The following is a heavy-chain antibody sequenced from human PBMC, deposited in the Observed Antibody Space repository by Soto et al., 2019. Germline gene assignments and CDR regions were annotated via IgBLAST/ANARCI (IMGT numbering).Heavy chain of an antibody. CDR2: ISSSGSTI. CDR3: ARVVTMVRGVIITKDDYYYYYMDV. Sequence: GGSLRLSCAASGFTFSDYYMSWIRQAPGKGLEWVSYISSSGSTIYYADSVKGRFTISRDNAKNSLYLQMNSLRAEDTAVYYCARVVTMVRGVIITKDDYYYYYMDVWGKGTTVTVSS. CDR1: GFTFSDYY. V-gene: IGHV3-11*01. J-gene: IGHJ6*03. D-gene: IGHD3-10*01.